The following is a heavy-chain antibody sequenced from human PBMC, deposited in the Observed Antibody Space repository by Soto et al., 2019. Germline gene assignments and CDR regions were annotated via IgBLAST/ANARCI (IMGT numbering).Heavy chain of an antibody. CDR3: ARGPWCSTTIFYLGLYYYYGMDV. J-gene: IGHJ6*02. Sequence: GGSLRLSCAASGFTFSSYAMHWVRQAPGKGLEWVAVISYDGSNKYYADSVKGRFTISRDNSKNTLYLQMNSLRAEDTAVYYCARGPWCSTTIFYLGLYYYYGMDVPGQWT. CDR1: GFTFSSYA. CDR2: ISYDGSNK. V-gene: IGHV3-30-3*01. D-gene: IGHD2-2*01.